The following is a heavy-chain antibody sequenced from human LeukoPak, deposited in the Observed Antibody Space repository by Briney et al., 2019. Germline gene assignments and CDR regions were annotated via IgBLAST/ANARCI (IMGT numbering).Heavy chain of an antibody. V-gene: IGHV4-38-2*02. CDR1: SYSISSGYY. D-gene: IGHD2-15*01. CDR2: IYHSGNT. Sequence: SETLSLTCTVSSYSISSGYYWGWIRQPPGKGLEWIGNIYHSGNTYYKPSLKSRVTISVDTSKNQFSLKLSSVTAADTAVYYCASGSWEDHYYYMDVWGKGTTVTISS. J-gene: IGHJ6*03. CDR3: ASGSWEDHYYYMDV.